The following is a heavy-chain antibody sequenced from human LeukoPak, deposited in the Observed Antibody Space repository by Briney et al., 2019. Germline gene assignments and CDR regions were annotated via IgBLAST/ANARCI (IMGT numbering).Heavy chain of an antibody. CDR3: ASHHAFDI. V-gene: IGHV4-59*01. J-gene: IGHJ3*02. CDR1: GVSISSYY. CDR2: IYYSGST. Sequence: PSETLSLTCTVSGVSISSYYWSWIRQPPGKGLEWIGYIYYSGSTNSNPSLKSRVTVSVDTYKNQFSLKLSSVTAADTAVYYCASHHAFDIWGQGTMVTVSS.